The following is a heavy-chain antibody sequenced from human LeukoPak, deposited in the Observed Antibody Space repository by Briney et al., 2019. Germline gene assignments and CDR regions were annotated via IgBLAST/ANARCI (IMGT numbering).Heavy chain of an antibody. D-gene: IGHD4/OR15-4a*01. CDR2: FSGSGGST. CDR3: ARSGLSRFDY. CDR1: GFTFSIYA. V-gene: IGHV3-23*01. Sequence: GGSLRLSCAASGFTFSIYAMSWVRQAPGKGLDWVSAFSGSGGSTYYADSVKGRFTISRDNSKNTLYLQMNSLRAEDTAVYYCARSGLSRFDYWGQGTLVTVSS. J-gene: IGHJ4*02.